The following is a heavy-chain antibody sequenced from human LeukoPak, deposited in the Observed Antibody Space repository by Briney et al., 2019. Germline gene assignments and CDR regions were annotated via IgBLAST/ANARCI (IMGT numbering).Heavy chain of an antibody. CDR3: AREEGY. V-gene: IGHV4-34*01. CDR2: IYHSGST. CDR1: GGSFSGYY. J-gene: IGHJ4*02. Sequence: PSETLSLTCAVYGGSFSGYYWSWIRQPPGKGLEWIGEIYHSGSTNYNPSLKSRVTISVDKSKNQFSLKLSSVTAADTAVYYCAREEGYWGQGTLVTVSS.